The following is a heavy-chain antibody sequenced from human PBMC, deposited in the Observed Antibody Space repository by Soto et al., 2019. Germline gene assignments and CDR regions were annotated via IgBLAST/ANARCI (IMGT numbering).Heavy chain of an antibody. CDR3: ARDRSCWSDY. CDR1: GFTFSSYG. V-gene: IGHV3-33*01. J-gene: IGHJ4*02. D-gene: IGHD6-19*01. Sequence: QVQLVESGGGVVQPGRSLRLSCAASGFTFSSYGMHWVRQAPGKGLEWVAVIWYDGSNKYYADSVKGRFTISRDNSKNTLYLQMNSLSAEDTAVYYCARDRSCWSDYWGQGTLVTVSS. CDR2: IWYDGSNK.